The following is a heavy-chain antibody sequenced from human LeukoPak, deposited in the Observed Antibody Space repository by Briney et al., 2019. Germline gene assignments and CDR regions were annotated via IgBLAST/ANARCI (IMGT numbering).Heavy chain of an antibody. D-gene: IGHD3-9*01. CDR1: GGSISSYY. J-gene: IGHJ3*02. CDR2: LSKSGNT. CDR3: ARARYVNSFYAFYI. V-gene: IGHV4-59*01. Sequence: SETLSLTCAVSGGSISSYYWSWIRLPPGKGLEWIGYLSKSGNTNYSPSLKSRVTVFGDTSKNQFFLKLSSVTAADTAVYYCARARYVNSFYAFYIWGQGTLVTVSS.